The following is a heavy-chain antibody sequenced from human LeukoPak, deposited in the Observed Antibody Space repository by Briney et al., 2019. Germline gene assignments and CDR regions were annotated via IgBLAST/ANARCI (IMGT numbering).Heavy chain of an antibody. CDR2: IRNKAQRYTA. Sequence: PGGTLRLSCAASGFTFSNLYMNCVRQAPGKGLEWVGRIRNKAQRYTAEYATSVKGRFTITRDDSQNSLFLQMNSLKTEDTAVYYCARDTSASPDDYWGPGTLVTVSS. J-gene: IGHJ4*02. CDR1: GFTFSNLY. CDR3: ARDTSASPDDY. V-gene: IGHV3-72*01. D-gene: IGHD1-26*01.